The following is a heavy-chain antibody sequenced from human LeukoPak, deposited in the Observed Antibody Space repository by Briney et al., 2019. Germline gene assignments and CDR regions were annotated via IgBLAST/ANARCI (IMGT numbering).Heavy chain of an antibody. V-gene: IGHV5-51*01. Sequence: QCLKISCHVSRLTVTNFWMTWMGQMRGKGREWMGIMFPGDSETRYSPSLPGKVTISVSKDSPTAFLQWKSRSASDTAMSYCATQKYGDYYFDYWGQGNLVTVSS. J-gene: IGHJ4*02. CDR2: MFPGDSET. D-gene: IGHD2-21*02. CDR1: RLTVTNFW. CDR3: ATQKYGDYYFDY.